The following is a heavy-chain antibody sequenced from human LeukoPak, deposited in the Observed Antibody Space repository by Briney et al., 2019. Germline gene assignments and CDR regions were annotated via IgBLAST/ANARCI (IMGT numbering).Heavy chain of an antibody. V-gene: IGHV3-15*01. CDR3: LAQYYFDD. Sequence: GRTLRLSRAASLFSLSEAYMSCGRQTPGKRLEWIGRIISKSDGGTTDYAAPVQGRFIISRDDSKGTLYLQLNSLRTDDTAVYYCLAQYYFDDWGRGTLVTVSS. D-gene: IGHD4-11*01. J-gene: IGHJ4*02. CDR1: LFSLSEAY. CDR2: IISKSDGGTT.